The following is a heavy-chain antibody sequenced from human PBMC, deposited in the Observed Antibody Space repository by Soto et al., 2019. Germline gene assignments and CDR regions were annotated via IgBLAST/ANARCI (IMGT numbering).Heavy chain of an antibody. J-gene: IGHJ6*03. CDR1: GGSISTSSYY. V-gene: IGHV4-39*01. Sequence: LSLTCTVSGGSISTSSYYWVWIRQPPGKGLEWIGSFYYSGSTYYNPSLKSRVTISVDTSKNQFSLRLSSVTAADTAVYYRARLRRYGDYPYYYCYMDVWGKGTTVTVSS. CDR3: ARLRRYGDYPYYYCYMDV. D-gene: IGHD4-17*01. CDR2: FYYSGST.